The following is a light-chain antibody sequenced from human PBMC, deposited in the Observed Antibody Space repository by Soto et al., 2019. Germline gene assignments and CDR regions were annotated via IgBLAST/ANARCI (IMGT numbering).Light chain of an antibody. CDR2: GNI. CDR3: QSYDSSLSGAV. Sequence: QSVLTQPPSVSGAPGQRVTISCTGSSSNIGAGYDVHWYQHLPGTAPKLLIYGNINRPSGVPDRFSASKSGTSASLAITGLQAEDEADYYCQSYDSSLSGAVFGGGTKVTVL. CDR1: SSNIGAGYD. J-gene: IGLJ2*01. V-gene: IGLV1-40*01.